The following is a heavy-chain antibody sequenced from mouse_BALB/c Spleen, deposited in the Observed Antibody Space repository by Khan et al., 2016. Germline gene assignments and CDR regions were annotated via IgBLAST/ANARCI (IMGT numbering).Heavy chain of an antibody. CDR3: ARGLGRGYFDY. J-gene: IGHJ2*01. CDR2: ILPGSGST. Sequence: QVQLKQSGAELMKPGASVKISCKATGYTFSSYWIEWVKQRPGHGLEWIGEILPGSGSTNYNEKFKGKATFTADTSSNTAYMQLSSPTSEDSAVYYCARGLGRGYFDYWGQGTTLTVSS. V-gene: IGHV1-9*01. CDR1: GYTFSSYW.